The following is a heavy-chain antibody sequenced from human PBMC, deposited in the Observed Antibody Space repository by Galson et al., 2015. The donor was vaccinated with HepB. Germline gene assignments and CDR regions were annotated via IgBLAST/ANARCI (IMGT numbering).Heavy chain of an antibody. Sequence: SLRLSCAASGLTFSNFGMHWVRQAPGKGLEWVAVIWYDGSQKYYADSVRGRFTISRDNSKNTVHLQTNSLRVEDTAVYYCVSACGGDCYGLDVGGQGTTVTVSS. J-gene: IGHJ6*02. CDR1: GLTFSNFG. D-gene: IGHD2-21*01. CDR2: IWYDGSQK. V-gene: IGHV3-33*01. CDR3: VSACGGDCYGLDV.